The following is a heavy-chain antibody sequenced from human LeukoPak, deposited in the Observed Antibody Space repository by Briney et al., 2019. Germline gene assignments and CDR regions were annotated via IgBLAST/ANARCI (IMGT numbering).Heavy chain of an antibody. CDR3: ARRSVGYDFWSGVDY. D-gene: IGHD3-3*01. J-gene: IGHJ4*02. Sequence: GGSLRLSCAASGFTVSSNYMSWVRQAPGKGLEWVSVIYSGGSTHYADSVKGRFTISRDNSKNTLYLQMNSLRAEDTAVYYCARRSVGYDFWSGVDYWGQGTLVTVSS. V-gene: IGHV3-53*01. CDR1: GFTVSSNY. CDR2: IYSGGST.